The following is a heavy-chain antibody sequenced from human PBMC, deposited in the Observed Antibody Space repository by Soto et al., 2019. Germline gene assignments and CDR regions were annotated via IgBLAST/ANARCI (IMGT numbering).Heavy chain of an antibody. J-gene: IGHJ4*02. Sequence: GGSLRLSCAASVFTFSSYSMNWVRQAPGKGLEWVSSISSSSSYIYYADSVKGRFTISRDNAKNSLYLQMNSLRAEDTAVYYCASEGGSYSAYWGQGTLVTVSS. D-gene: IGHD1-26*01. CDR2: ISSSSSYI. CDR1: VFTFSSYS. V-gene: IGHV3-21*01. CDR3: ASEGGSYSAY.